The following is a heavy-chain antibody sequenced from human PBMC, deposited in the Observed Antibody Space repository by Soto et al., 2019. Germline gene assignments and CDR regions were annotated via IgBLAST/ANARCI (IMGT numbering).Heavy chain of an antibody. CDR1: GFTFSSYW. V-gene: IGHV3-7*01. CDR2: IKQDGSEK. Sequence: EVQLVESGGGLVQPGGSLRLSCAASGFTFSSYWMSWVRQAPGKGLEWVANIKQDGSEKYYVDSVKGQFTISRNNAKNSLYLQMNSLRAEDTAVYYCARALVLVVVAATCAFDIWGQGTMVTVSS. D-gene: IGHD2-15*01. CDR3: ARALVLVVVAATCAFDI. J-gene: IGHJ3*02.